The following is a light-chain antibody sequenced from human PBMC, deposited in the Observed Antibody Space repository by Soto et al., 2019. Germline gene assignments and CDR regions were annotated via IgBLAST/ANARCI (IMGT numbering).Light chain of an antibody. CDR3: QSYDSSLSGWV. J-gene: IGLJ3*02. CDR2: GNS. Sequence: QSVLTQPPSVSGAPGQRVTISCTGSSSNIGAGYDVKWYQQLPGTAPKLLIHGNSNRPSGVPDRCSGSKSATSASLAITGLQAEDEADYYCQSYDSSLSGWVFGGGTKLTVL. V-gene: IGLV1-40*01. CDR1: SSNIGAGYD.